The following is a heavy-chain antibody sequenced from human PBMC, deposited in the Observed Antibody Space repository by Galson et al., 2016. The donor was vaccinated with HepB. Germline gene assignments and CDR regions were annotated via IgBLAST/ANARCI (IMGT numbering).Heavy chain of an antibody. D-gene: IGHD1-1*01. CDR2: ISYNGINQ. CDR1: GFSFSTYG. V-gene: IGHV3-30*18. J-gene: IGHJ6*02. CDR3: AKSTRTEVPRSLDYYYYYGVDV. Sequence: SLRLSCAASGFSFSTYGMHWVRQAPGKGLEWVAVISYNGINQYYADSVKGRFTISRDNSKNTLYLQMNSLRAEDTAVYYCAKSTRTEVPRSLDYYYYYGVDVWGQGTTVTVSS.